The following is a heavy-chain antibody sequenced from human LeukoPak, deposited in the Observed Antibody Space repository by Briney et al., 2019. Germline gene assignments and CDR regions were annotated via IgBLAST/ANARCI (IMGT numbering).Heavy chain of an antibody. J-gene: IGHJ4*02. Sequence: PGGSLRLSCAASGFTFSSYAMSWVRQAPGKGLEWVSAIRGSGGSTYYADSVKGRFTISRDNSKNTLYLQMNSLRTEDTAVYYCALNEGYFDYWGQGTLVTVSS. CDR3: ALNEGYFDY. D-gene: IGHD1-1*01. CDR2: IRGSGGST. V-gene: IGHV3-23*01. CDR1: GFTFSSYA.